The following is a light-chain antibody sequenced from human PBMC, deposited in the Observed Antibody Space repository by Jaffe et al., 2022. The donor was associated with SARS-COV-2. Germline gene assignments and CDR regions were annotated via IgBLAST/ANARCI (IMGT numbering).Light chain of an antibody. J-gene: IGLJ3*02. CDR1: SSDVGGYKY. Sequence: QSALTQPPSASGSPGQSVTISCTGTSSDVGGYKYVSWYQHHPGKAPKLMIYEVTKRPAGVPDRFSGAKSGNTASLAVSGLQAEDEADYYCSSYAGSSKWVFGGGTRLTVL. V-gene: IGLV2-8*01. CDR3: SSYAGSSKWV. CDR2: EVT.